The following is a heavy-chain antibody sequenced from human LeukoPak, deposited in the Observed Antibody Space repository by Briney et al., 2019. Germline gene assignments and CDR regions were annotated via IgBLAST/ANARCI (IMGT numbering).Heavy chain of an antibody. CDR3: ARDTGGYDEDY. J-gene: IGHJ4*02. D-gene: IGHD5-12*01. Sequence: PGGSLRLSCAASGFTFSSYAMSWVRQAPGKGLEWVSGFSGSGGSTYYSDSVKGRFTISRDNSKNTLYLQMNSLRAEDTAVYYCARDTGGYDEDYWGRGTLVTVSS. CDR1: GFTFSSYA. CDR2: FSGSGGST. V-gene: IGHV3-23*01.